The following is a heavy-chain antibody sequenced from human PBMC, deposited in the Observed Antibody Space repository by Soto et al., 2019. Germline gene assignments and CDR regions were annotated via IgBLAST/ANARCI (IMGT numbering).Heavy chain of an antibody. D-gene: IGHD3-22*01. CDR1: GGTFSSYT. J-gene: IGHJ4*02. CDR3: AREQRPYYYDSSGYYDY. V-gene: IGHV1-69*04. Sequence: SVKVSCKASGGTFSSYTISWVRQAPGQGLEWMGRIIPILGIANYAQKFQGRVTITADKSTSTAYMELSSLRSEDTAVYYCAREQRPYYYDSSGYYDYWGQGTLVTVSS. CDR2: IIPILGIA.